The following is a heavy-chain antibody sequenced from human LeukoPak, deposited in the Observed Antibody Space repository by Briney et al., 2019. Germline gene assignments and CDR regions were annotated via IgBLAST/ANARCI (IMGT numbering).Heavy chain of an antibody. CDR2: IYYSGST. CDR3: ASRRRITISGVIISVEGAFDP. CDR1: GGSIRSSSYY. J-gene: IGHJ5*02. D-gene: IGHD3-3*01. V-gene: IGHV4-39*07. Sequence: PSETLSLTCTVSGGSIRSSSYYWGWIRQPPGKGLEWIGRIYYSGSTNYNPYLNSRVTISVDTSKNQSSLKLSSVTATDTAVYSCASRRRITISGVIISVEGAFDPWGQGTLVTVSS.